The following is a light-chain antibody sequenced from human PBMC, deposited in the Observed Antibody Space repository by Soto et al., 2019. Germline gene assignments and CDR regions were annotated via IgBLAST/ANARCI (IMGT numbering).Light chain of an antibody. V-gene: IGLV2-14*01. CDR2: EVS. CDR3: SSYTSIITVV. J-gene: IGLJ2*01. CDR1: GSDVGVYNY. Sequence: QSALTQPASVSGSPGQSITISCTGTGSDVGVYNYVSWYQQHPGKAPKLMIYEVSNRPSGVSNRFSGSKSGNTASLTISGLQAEDEADYYCSSYTSIITVVFGGGTKLTVL.